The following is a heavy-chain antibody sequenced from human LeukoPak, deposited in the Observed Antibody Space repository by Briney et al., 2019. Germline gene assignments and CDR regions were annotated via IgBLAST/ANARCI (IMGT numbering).Heavy chain of an antibody. CDR1: GYTFTSYG. CDR3: ATDPCSSTSCPFDY. J-gene: IGHJ4*02. D-gene: IGHD2-2*01. CDR2: ISAYNGNT. V-gene: IGHV1-18*04. Sequence: ASVKVSCKASGYTFTSYGISWVRQAPGQGLEWMGWISAYNGNTNYAQKLQGRVTMTTDTSTSTAYMELRSLRSDDTAVYYCATDPCSSTSCPFDYWGQGTLVTVSS.